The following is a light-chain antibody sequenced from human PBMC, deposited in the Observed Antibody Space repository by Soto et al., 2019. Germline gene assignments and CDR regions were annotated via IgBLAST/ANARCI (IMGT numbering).Light chain of an antibody. CDR1: TSNIGNNY. CDR3: ASWDRSLTALV. V-gene: IGLV1-51*01. CDR2: DNT. J-gene: IGLJ3*02. Sequence: QSVLTQPPSVSAAPGQKVTISCSGTTSNIGNNYVSWYQHLPGTAPKLLIYDNTKRPSGILDRFSGSKSGTSATLGITGLQTGDVAFYYCASWDRSLTALVFGGGTKLTVL.